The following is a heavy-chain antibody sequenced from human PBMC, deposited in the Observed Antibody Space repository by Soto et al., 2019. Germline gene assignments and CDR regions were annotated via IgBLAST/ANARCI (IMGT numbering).Heavy chain of an antibody. J-gene: IGHJ4*02. D-gene: IGHD2-2*01. CDR1: GDSIRSGGYY. CDR2: IYYRGST. CDR3: ARGYCSSTSGYNPGGTLDY. V-gene: IGHV4-31*03. Sequence: QVQLQESGPGLVKPSQTLSLTCTVSGDSIRSGGYYWTWIRQLPGEGLEWIGYIYYRGSTYYNPSLRCRLTMSVDPSENQFSLRLASVTAADTALYYCARGYCSSTSGYNPGGTLDYWGQGTLVTVSS.